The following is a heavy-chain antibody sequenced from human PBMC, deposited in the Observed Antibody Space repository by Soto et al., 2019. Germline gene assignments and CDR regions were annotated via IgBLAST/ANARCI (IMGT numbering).Heavy chain of an antibody. D-gene: IGHD3-22*01. Sequence: EVQLLESGGGLVQPGGSLRLSCAASGLSFSTSGMTWVRQAPGKGLEWVSDISDTGDSTYYADSVKGRFTISRDNSKNTLYLQMSSLRAEDTAVYYCAKYQWLLPDVFNVCGQGTMVTVSS. J-gene: IGHJ3*01. V-gene: IGHV3-23*01. CDR2: ISDTGDST. CDR1: GLSFSTSG. CDR3: AKYQWLLPDVFNV.